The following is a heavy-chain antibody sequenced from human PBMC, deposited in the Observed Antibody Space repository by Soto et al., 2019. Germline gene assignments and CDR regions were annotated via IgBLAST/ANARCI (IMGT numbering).Heavy chain of an antibody. D-gene: IGHD3-22*01. V-gene: IGHV4-34*01. CDR1: GGSFSGYY. Sequence: SETLSLTCAVYGGSFSGYYWSWIRQPPGKGLEWIGEINHSGSTNYNPSLKSRVTISVDTSKNQFSLKLSSVTAADTAVYYCARESDDSSGYPSFDYWGQGSLATV. J-gene: IGHJ4*02. CDR2: INHSGST. CDR3: ARESDDSSGYPSFDY.